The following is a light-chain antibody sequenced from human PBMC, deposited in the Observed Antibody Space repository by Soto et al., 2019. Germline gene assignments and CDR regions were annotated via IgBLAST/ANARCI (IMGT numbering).Light chain of an antibody. J-gene: IGLJ1*01. Sequence: QSVLTQPPSVSGAPGQRVTISCTGSSSKIGAGYDVHWYQQLPGTAPKLLIYGNSSRPSGVPDRFSGSKSGTSASLAITGLQAEDEADYYCQSYDSSLSGSYVFGTGTKVTVL. CDR1: SSKIGAGYD. CDR3: QSYDSSLSGSYV. CDR2: GNS. V-gene: IGLV1-40*01.